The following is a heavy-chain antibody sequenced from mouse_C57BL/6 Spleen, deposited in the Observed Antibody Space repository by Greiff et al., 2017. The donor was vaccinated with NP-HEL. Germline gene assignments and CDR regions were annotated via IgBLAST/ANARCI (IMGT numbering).Heavy chain of an antibody. V-gene: IGHV1-76*01. J-gene: IGHJ2*01. Sequence: QVLLQQSGAELVRPGASVKLSCKASGYTFTDYDINWVRQRPGQGLEWIARIYPGSGNTYYNEKFKGKATLTVEKSTSTVYLELSRLTSDDSAVYYYARRGTNCYYFDYWGQGTALTVSS. CDR3: ARRGTNCYYFDY. CDR1: GYTFTDYD. CDR2: IYPGSGNT. D-gene: IGHD4-1*01.